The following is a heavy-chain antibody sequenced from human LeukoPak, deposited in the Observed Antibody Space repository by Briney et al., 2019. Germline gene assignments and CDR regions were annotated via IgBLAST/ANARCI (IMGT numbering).Heavy chain of an antibody. D-gene: IGHD2-2*01. Sequence: GGSLRLSCAASGFTFSDYYMSWIRQAPGKGLEWVSYISGGSAIWYADSVKGRFTISRDNAKNSLYLQMNRLRAEDTAVYFCATSGGFVLPNAITGNWYMDVWGRGTSATVSS. CDR1: GFTFSDYY. J-gene: IGHJ6*03. CDR2: ISGGSAI. V-gene: IGHV3-11*04. CDR3: ATSGGFVLPNAITGNWYMDV.